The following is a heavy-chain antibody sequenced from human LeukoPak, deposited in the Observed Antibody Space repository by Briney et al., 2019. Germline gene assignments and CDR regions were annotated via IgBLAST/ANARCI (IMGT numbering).Heavy chain of an antibody. V-gene: IGHV1-69*06. CDR3: ARAKPKNMVRGLIMRRESRYYFDY. Sequence: ASVKVSCKASGGTFSTFGISWVRQAPGQGLEWMGGIIPMSGTVNNAQKFQGRVTITADKSTGTAYMELSSLRSDDTAVYYCARAKPKNMVRGLIMRRESRYYFDYWGQGTLVTVSS. D-gene: IGHD3-10*01. CDR2: IIPMSGTV. J-gene: IGHJ4*02. CDR1: GGTFSTFG.